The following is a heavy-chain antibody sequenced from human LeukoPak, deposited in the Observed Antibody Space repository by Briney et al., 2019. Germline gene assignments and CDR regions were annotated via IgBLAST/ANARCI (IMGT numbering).Heavy chain of an antibody. D-gene: IGHD3-22*01. Sequence: GESLKISCKGSGYTFTSYWISWVRQMPGKGLEWMGRIDPSDSYTDYSPSFQGHVTISADKSINTAYLQWGSLKASDTAMYYCARHPRGPMIVVADWGQGTPVTVSS. J-gene: IGHJ4*02. CDR2: IDPSDSYT. CDR3: ARHPRGPMIVVAD. CDR1: GYTFTSYW. V-gene: IGHV5-10-1*01.